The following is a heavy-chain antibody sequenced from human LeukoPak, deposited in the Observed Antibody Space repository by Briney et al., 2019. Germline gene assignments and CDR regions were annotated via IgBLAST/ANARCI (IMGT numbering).Heavy chain of an antibody. Sequence: SETLSLTCIVSGGSISSYYWSWIRQPPGKGLEWIGYIYYSGSTNYNPSLKSRVTISVDTSKNQFSLKLSSVTAADTAVYYCARRVKYYYDSSGYYSVHYYYYMDVWGKGTTVTISS. D-gene: IGHD3-22*01. V-gene: IGHV4-59*01. CDR3: ARRVKYYYDSSGYYSVHYYYYMDV. CDR1: GGSISSYY. J-gene: IGHJ6*03. CDR2: IYYSGST.